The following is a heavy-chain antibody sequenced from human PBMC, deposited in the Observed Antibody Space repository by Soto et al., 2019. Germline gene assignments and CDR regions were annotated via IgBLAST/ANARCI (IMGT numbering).Heavy chain of an antibody. Sequence: SVKVSCKSSGYSFSTHAMHCVRQAPGQSLEWMGWINGGTGQTKHSHRFQDRVSITRDTSASKAYMELSSLRSEDTAVYYRARGKGMEENYYYYGLDIWGQGTKVTVS. CDR3: ARGKGMEENYYYYGLDI. V-gene: IGHV1-3*01. J-gene: IGHJ6*02. CDR1: GYSFSTHA. CDR2: INGGTGQT. D-gene: IGHD1-1*01.